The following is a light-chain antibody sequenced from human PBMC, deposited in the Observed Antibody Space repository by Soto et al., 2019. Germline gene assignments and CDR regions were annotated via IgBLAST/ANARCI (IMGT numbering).Light chain of an antibody. Sequence: DIQMIQSPATLSASVGDRITITCRASENIFNYVAWYQQTSGSAPNLLIYAASDLESGAPSRFSGSGSGTEFCLTIDNLHPNDSATYYCQHYNSRSFAFGGGTKV. J-gene: IGKJ4*01. CDR3: QHYNSRSFA. CDR1: ENIFNY. CDR2: AAS. V-gene: IGKV1-5*01.